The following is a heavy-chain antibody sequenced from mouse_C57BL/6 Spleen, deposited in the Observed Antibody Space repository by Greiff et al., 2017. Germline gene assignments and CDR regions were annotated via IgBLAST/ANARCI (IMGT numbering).Heavy chain of an antibody. V-gene: IGHV3-6*01. CDR2: ISYDGSN. J-gene: IGHJ4*01. D-gene: IGHD2-14*01. Sequence: EVKLQESGPGLVKPSQSLSLTCSVTGYSITSGYYWNWIRQFPGNKLEWMGYISYDGSNNYNPSLKNRISITRDTSKNQFFLKLNSVTTEDTATYYCARDPIGDAMDYWGQGTSVTVSS. CDR3: ARDPIGDAMDY. CDR1: GYSITSGYY.